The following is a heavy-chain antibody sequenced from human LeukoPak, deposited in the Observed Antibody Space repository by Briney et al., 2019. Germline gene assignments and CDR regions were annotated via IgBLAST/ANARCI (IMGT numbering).Heavy chain of an antibody. CDR3: ASGGIYYGAAFDF. V-gene: IGHV3-20*04. Sequence: GGSLRLSCTASGFTFDDYGMSWVRQAPGKGLEWVSGINWNGGSTGYANSVKGRFTISRDNAKNSLYLQMNSLRAEDTALYYCASGGIYYGAAFDFWGQGSLVTVSS. CDR2: INWNGGST. D-gene: IGHD1-26*01. CDR1: GFTFDDYG. J-gene: IGHJ4*02.